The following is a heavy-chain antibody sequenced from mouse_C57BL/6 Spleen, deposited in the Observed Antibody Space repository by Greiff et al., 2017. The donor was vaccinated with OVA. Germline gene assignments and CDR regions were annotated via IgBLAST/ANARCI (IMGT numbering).Heavy chain of an antibody. V-gene: IGHV1-42*01. D-gene: IGHD3-1*01. J-gene: IGHJ2*01. CDR2: INPSTGGT. CDR3: ARSGGRRYFDC. CDR1: GYSFTGYY. Sequence: VQLQQSGPELVKPGASVKISCKASGYSFTGYYMNWVKQSPEKSLEWIGEINPSTGGTTYNQKFKAKATLTVDKSSSTAYMQLKSLTSEDSAVYDCARSGGRRYFDCWGQGTTLTVSS.